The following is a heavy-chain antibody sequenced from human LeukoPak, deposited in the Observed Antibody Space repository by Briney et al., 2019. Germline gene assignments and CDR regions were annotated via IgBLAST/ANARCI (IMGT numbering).Heavy chain of an antibody. CDR3: AREGRACGGGCYPALWYFDL. Sequence: SETLSLTCAVYGGSFGGYYWTWIRQPPGKGLEWIGEINHSGSTNYNPSLKSRVTISVDTSKNQFSLKLSSVTAADTAVYYCAREGRACGGGCYPALWYFDLWGRGTLVTVSS. J-gene: IGHJ2*01. V-gene: IGHV4-34*01. CDR2: INHSGST. CDR1: GGSFGGYY. D-gene: IGHD2-21*02.